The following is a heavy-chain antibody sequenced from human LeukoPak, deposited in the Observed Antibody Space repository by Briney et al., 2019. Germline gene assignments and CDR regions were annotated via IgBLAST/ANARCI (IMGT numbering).Heavy chain of an antibody. CDR3: ARNGDYSNYSPRDKEGYYYMDV. CDR2: INPNSGGT. CDR1: GYTFTGYY. J-gene: IGHJ6*03. D-gene: IGHD4-11*01. V-gene: IGHV1-2*02. Sequence: ASVKVSCKASGYTFTGYYMHWVRQAPGQGLEWMGWINPNSGGTNYAQKFQGRVTMTRDTSISTAYMELSRLRSDDTAVYYCARNGDYSNYSPRDKEGYYYMDVWGKGTTVTVSS.